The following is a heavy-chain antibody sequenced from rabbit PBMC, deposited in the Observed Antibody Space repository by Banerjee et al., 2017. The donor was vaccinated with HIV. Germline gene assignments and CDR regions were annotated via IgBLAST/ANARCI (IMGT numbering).Heavy chain of an antibody. J-gene: IGHJ4*01. D-gene: IGHD1-1*01. CDR2: IYGGSTDNT. Sequence: QSLEESGGDLVKHGASLTLACKASGVAFRSGYYMCWVGRAPGKGPEWIACIYGGSTDNTHYASWAKGRFTISKPSSTTVTLQMTSLTAADTATYFCATFASAGGYPNYGNLWGQGTLVTVS. CDR3: ATFASAGGYPNYGNL. CDR1: GVAFRSGYY. V-gene: IGHV1S40*01.